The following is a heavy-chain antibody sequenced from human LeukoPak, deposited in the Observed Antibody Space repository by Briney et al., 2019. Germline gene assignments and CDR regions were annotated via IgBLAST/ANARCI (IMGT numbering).Heavy chain of an antibody. CDR1: GFTFSSYA. V-gene: IGHV3-23*01. CDR3: AKDSSSSPHWFDP. D-gene: IGHD6-6*01. Sequence: GGSLRLSCAASGFTFSSYAMNWVRRAPGKGLEWVSAISGGGGSTYYADSVKGRFTISRDNSKNTLYLQMSSLRADDTAVYYCAKDSSSSPHWFDPWGQGTLVTVSS. CDR2: ISGGGGST. J-gene: IGHJ5*02.